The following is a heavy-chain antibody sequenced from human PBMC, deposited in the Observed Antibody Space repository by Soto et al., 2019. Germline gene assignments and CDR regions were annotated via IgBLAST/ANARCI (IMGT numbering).Heavy chain of an antibody. D-gene: IGHD2-2*01. CDR1: GFVFSDYA. J-gene: IGHJ4*02. Sequence: EVQLLDSGGGLVQPGGSLRLSCVASGFVFSDYAMSWVRQAPGKGLEWVSAISAGGSDTYYADSVKGRFTVSRVNSESTLYLQMNTLRAEDTAIYYCASVPSWCGSSSCYTEGFDSWGQGTLVTVSS. V-gene: IGHV3-23*01. CDR3: ASVPSWCGSSSCYTEGFDS. CDR2: ISAGGSDT.